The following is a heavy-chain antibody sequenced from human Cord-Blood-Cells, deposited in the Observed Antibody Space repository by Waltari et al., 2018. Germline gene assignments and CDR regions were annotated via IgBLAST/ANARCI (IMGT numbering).Heavy chain of an antibody. Sequence: EVQLVESGGGLVQPGGSLSLSCAASGFTFSRYWMHWVRQAPGKGLVWVLRINSDGRSTSCADSVKGRFTIARGNAKNTLYLQMNSLRAEDTAVYYCARDLAGDKGDAFDIWGQGTMVTVSS. D-gene: IGHD7-27*01. CDR2: INSDGRST. CDR3: ARDLAGDKGDAFDI. J-gene: IGHJ3*02. CDR1: GFTFSRYW. V-gene: IGHV3-74*01.